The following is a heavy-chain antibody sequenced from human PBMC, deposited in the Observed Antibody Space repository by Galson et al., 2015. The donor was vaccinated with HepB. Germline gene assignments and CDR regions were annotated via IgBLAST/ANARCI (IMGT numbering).Heavy chain of an antibody. CDR2: ISGSGGST. Sequence: SLRLSCAASGFTFSSYAMSWVCQAPGKGLEWVSAISGSGGSTYYADSVKGRFTISRDNSKNTLYLQMNSLRAEDTAVYYCAKSPPPHRGWYNFDYWGQGTLVTVSS. CDR1: GFTFSSYA. J-gene: IGHJ4*02. V-gene: IGHV3-23*01. D-gene: IGHD6-19*01. CDR3: AKSPPPHRGWYNFDY.